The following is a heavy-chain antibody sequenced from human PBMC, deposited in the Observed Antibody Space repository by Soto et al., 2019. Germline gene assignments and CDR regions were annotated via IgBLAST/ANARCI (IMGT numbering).Heavy chain of an antibody. CDR2: IYYRGST. J-gene: IGHJ5*02. V-gene: IGHV4-59*01. D-gene: IGHD6-13*01. CDR3: ARERPDGSRLDP. CDR1: GASISSYY. Sequence: SETLSLTCTVSGASISSYYWSWIRQPPGKGLEWIGNIYYRGSTNYNPSLKSRVTISVETSKNQFSLKVSAVTAAETAVYYCARERPDGSRLDPWGQGTLVTVSS.